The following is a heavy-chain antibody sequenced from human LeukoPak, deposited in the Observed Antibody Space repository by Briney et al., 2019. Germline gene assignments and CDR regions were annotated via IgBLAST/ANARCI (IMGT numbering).Heavy chain of an antibody. V-gene: IGHV3-7*01. J-gene: IGHJ4*02. CDR1: GFTFSSYW. CDR2: IKKDGSEK. D-gene: IGHD4-17*01. Sequence: GGSLRLPCAASGFTFSSYWMSWVRQAPGKGLEWVANIKKDGSEKYYADSVKGRFTISRDNAKNSLHLQMNSLRVEDTAVYYCARDMAYGDYAHDYWGQGTLVTVSS. CDR3: ARDMAYGDYAHDY.